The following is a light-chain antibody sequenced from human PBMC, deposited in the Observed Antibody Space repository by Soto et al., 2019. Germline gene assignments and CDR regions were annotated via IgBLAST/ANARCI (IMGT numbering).Light chain of an antibody. J-gene: IGKJ2*01. CDR1: QSISSY. V-gene: IGKV1-39*01. CDR2: AAS. Sequence: DIQMTQSPSSLSASVGDRVTITCRASQSISSYLNWYQQKPGKAPKLLSYAASSLQSVVPSRFSGSGSGTDLTLTISSLQPEDFATYYCQQSYSTPYTFGQGTKLEIK. CDR3: QQSYSTPYT.